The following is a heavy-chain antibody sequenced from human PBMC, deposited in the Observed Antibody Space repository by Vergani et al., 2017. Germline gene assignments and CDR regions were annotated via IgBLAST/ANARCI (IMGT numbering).Heavy chain of an antibody. V-gene: IGHV3-23*01. CDR2: LTGGGGST. CDR1: GFTFSTYA. Sequence: EVQLLESGGSLKQPGGSVRLSCAASGFTFSTYAMHWVRKAPGKGLEWVSALTGGGGSTYYADSVKGRVTISRDTSKNTLHLQINNLRVEDTAVYYCARRNYYGSGTYVDPWGQGTLVTVSS. J-gene: IGHJ5*02. CDR3: ARRNYYGSGTYVDP. D-gene: IGHD3-10*01.